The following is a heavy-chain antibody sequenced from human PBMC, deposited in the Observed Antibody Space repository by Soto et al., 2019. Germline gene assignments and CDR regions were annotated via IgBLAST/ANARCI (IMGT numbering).Heavy chain of an antibody. V-gene: IGHV3-64*04. D-gene: IGHD3-22*01. Sequence: HPGGSLRLSCSASGFTFSNYAMHWVRQAPGKGLEYVSAISSNGGSTYYADSVRARFTISRDNSKKSLYLQMNSLRAEDTAVYYCARGDYYDTSGPFSDAFDIWGQGTMVTVSS. J-gene: IGHJ3*02. CDR2: ISSNGGST. CDR1: GFTFSNYA. CDR3: ARGDYYDTSGPFSDAFDI.